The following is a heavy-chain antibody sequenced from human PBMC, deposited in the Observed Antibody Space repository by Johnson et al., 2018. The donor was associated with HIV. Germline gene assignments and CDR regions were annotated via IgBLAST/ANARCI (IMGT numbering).Heavy chain of an antibody. CDR2: IYTGGTT. V-gene: IGHV3-NL1*01. J-gene: IGHJ3*02. CDR1: GFTFSSYG. Sequence: QVQLVESGGGVVQPGRSLRLSCAASGFTFSSYGMHWVRQAPGKGLEWVAVIYTGGTTYYADSVEGRFTISRDNSRDTLSLQMNSLRVEDTALYYCAKVGRMTTVVTPGDAFDIWGQGTKVTVSS. D-gene: IGHD4-23*01. CDR3: AKVGRMTTVVTPGDAFDI.